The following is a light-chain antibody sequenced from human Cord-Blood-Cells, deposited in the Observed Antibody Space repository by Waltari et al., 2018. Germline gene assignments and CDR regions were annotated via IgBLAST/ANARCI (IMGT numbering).Light chain of an antibody. CDR1: QSVLYSSNNKNY. V-gene: IGKV4-1*01. CDR3: QQYYSTLSWT. J-gene: IGKJ1*01. CDR2: WAS. Sequence: DIVMTQSPDSLAVSLGERATINCKSSQSVLYSSNNKNYLAWYQQKPGQPPKLLIYWASSRESGVPDRFSSSGSGTDFTLTISSLQAEGVAVYYCQQYYSTLSWTFGQRTKVEIK.